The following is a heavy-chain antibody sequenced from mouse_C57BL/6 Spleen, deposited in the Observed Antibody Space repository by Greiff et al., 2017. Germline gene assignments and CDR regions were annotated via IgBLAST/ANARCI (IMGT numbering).Heavy chain of an antibody. CDR1: GYAFSSSW. V-gene: IGHV1-82*01. CDR3: ARGDGRYFDV. J-gene: IGHJ1*03. CDR2: IYPGDGDT. Sequence: VQLQQSGPELVKPGASVKISCKASGYAFSSSWMNWVKQRPGKGLEWIGRIYPGDGDTNYNGKFKGKATLTADKSSSTAYMQLSSLTSEDSAVYFCARGDGRYFDVWGTGTTVTVSS. D-gene: IGHD3-3*01.